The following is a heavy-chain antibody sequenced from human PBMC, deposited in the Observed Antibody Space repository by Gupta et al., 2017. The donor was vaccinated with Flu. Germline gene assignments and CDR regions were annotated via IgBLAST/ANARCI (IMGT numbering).Heavy chain of an antibody. CDR1: GCTFDDYA. CDR2: ISWNSGSI. V-gene: IGHV3-9*01. Sequence: EVWMVEYGGGLVQPGGSLRLSRAASGCTFDDYAMHWVRQDTWKDLVWFSCISWNSGSISYADSVKCRFIISRDNAKNSLYLQMNSLMAEDTAFYYCAKNLSAIPAPPLGGMDVWGQGTTVTVSS. J-gene: IGHJ6*02. D-gene: IGHD6-6*01. CDR3: AKNLSAIPAPPLGGMDV.